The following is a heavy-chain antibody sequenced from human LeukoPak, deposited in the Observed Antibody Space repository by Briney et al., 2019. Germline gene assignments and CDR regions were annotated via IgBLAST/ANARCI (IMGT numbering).Heavy chain of an antibody. CDR2: INHSGST. D-gene: IGHD2-2*01. J-gene: IGHJ4*02. V-gene: IGHV4-34*01. CDR1: GGSFSGYY. Sequence: SETLSLTXAVYGGSFSGYYWSWIRQPPGKGLEWIGEINHSGSTNYNPSLKSRVTISVDTSKNQFSLKLSSVTAADTAVYYCARGARVVVPAALDYWGQGTLVTVSS. CDR3: ARGARVVVPAALDY.